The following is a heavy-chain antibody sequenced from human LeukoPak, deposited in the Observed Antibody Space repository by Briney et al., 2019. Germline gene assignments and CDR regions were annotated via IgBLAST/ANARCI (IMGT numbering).Heavy chain of an antibody. Sequence: PSETLSLTCAVSGYSISSGYYWGWIRQPPGKGLEWIGSIYHSGSTYYNPSLKSRVTISVDTSKNQFSLKLGSVTAADTAVYYCASAVVVIRFDYWGQGTLVTVSS. CDR2: IYHSGST. J-gene: IGHJ4*02. D-gene: IGHD3-22*01. V-gene: IGHV4-38-2*01. CDR3: ASAVVVIRFDY. CDR1: GYSISSGYY.